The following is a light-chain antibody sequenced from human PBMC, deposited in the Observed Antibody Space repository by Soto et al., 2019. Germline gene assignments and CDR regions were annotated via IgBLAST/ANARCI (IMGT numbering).Light chain of an antibody. Sequence: DVQMTQSPSSLSASVGDRVTITCRASQPISNYLNWYQQKAGEAPKVLIFGASSLQGGVPSKFSGSGYGTDLTLIINTLHPDDFATYYCQQTHAVPLTVGQGTRL. CDR3: QQTHAVPLT. CDR2: GAS. J-gene: IGKJ5*01. CDR1: QPISNY. V-gene: IGKV1-39*01.